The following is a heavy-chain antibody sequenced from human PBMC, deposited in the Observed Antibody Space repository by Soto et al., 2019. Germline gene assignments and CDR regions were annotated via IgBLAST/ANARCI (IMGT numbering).Heavy chain of an antibody. V-gene: IGHV3-33*01. D-gene: IGHD6-13*01. J-gene: IGHJ6*02. Sequence: QVQLVESGGGVVQPGRSLRLSCAASGFTFSSYGMHWVRQAPGKGLEWVAVIWYDGSNKYYADSVKGRFTISRDNSKNTLYLQMNSLRAEDTAVYYCARDGYSSSWSQSYYYYGMDVWSQGTTVTVSS. CDR2: IWYDGSNK. CDR1: GFTFSSYG. CDR3: ARDGYSSSWSQSYYYYGMDV.